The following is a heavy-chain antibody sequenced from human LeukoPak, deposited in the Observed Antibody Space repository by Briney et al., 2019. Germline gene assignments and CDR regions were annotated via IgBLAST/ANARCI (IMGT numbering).Heavy chain of an antibody. CDR2: IYHSGST. CDR3: ARAQTNYYDSSGYYYIFDY. J-gene: IGHJ4*02. Sequence: PSETLSLTCTVSGYSISSGYYWGWIRQPPGKGLEWTGSIYHSGSTYYNPSLKSRVTISVDTSKNQFSLKLSSVTAADTAVYYCARAQTNYYDSSGYYYIFDYWGQGTLVTVSS. D-gene: IGHD3-22*01. V-gene: IGHV4-38-2*02. CDR1: GYSISSGYY.